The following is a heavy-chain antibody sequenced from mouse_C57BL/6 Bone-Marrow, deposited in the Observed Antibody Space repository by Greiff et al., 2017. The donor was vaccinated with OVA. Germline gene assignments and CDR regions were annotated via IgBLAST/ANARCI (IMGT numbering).Heavy chain of an antibody. D-gene: IGHD1-1*01. V-gene: IGHV1-63*01. CDR3: AREGYGRRAYFDY. CDR2: IYPGGGYT. CDR1: GYTFTNYW. J-gene: IGHJ2*01. Sequence: QVQLQQSGAELVRPGTSVKMSCKASGYTFTNYWIGWAKQRPGHGLEWIGDIYPGGGYTNYNEKFKGKATLTADKSSSTAYMQFSSLTSEDSAIYYCAREGYGRRAYFDYWGQGTTLTVSS.